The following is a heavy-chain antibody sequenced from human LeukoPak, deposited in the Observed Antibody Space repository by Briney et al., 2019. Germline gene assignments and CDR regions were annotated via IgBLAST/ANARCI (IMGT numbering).Heavy chain of an antibody. V-gene: IGHV3-30-3*01. CDR2: ISYDGSNK. Sequence: GRSLRLSCAASGFTFSSYAMHWVRQAPGKGLEWVAVISYDGSNKYYADSVKGRFTISRDNAKNSLYLQMNSLRAEDTAVYYCARDGRTIFGVVNYWGQGTLVTVSS. CDR1: GFTFSSYA. J-gene: IGHJ4*02. CDR3: ARDGRTIFGVVNY. D-gene: IGHD3-3*01.